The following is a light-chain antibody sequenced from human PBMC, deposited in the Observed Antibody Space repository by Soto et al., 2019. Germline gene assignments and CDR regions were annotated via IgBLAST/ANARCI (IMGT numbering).Light chain of an antibody. CDR1: QSVSIL. CDR2: GAS. J-gene: IGKJ1*01. Sequence: EIVLTQSPATLSSSPGETATLSCRASQSVSILLAWYQQKPGQAPRLLIYGASKRATGFPARFSGSGSGTDFPLTISSLQSEDFAVYYCQQYNNWPWTFGQGTKVDIK. V-gene: IGKV3-15*01. CDR3: QQYNNWPWT.